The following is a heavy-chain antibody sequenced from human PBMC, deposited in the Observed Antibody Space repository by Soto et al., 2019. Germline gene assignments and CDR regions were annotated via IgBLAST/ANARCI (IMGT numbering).Heavy chain of an antibody. D-gene: IGHD2-15*01. CDR1: VLSFTNAW. V-gene: IGHV3-15*01. Sequence: CLRLSCSACVLSFTNAWMKWFRQFPGKDLEWVGRIKRKSEGGVTDYGAPVRGRFTISRDDSKSMLFLHMSSLKTEDTALYYFTINLRGNLGGRTVDFDYWGHAVVVTVS. CDR3: TINLRGNLGGRTVDFDY. CDR2: IKRKSEGGVT. J-gene: IGHJ4*01.